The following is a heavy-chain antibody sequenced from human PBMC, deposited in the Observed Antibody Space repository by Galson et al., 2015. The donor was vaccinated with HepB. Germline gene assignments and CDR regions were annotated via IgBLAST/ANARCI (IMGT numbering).Heavy chain of an antibody. D-gene: IGHD2-2*01. CDR2: ISGSGGST. J-gene: IGHJ2*01. V-gene: IGHV3-23*01. CDR3: ARVSCSSTSCPNAYWYFDL. Sequence: SLRLSCAASGFTFSSYAMSWVRQAPGKGLEWVSAISGSGGSTYYADSVKGRFTISRENAKNSLYLQMNSLRAGDTAVYYCARVSCSSTSCPNAYWYFDLWGRGTLVTVSS. CDR1: GFTFSSYA.